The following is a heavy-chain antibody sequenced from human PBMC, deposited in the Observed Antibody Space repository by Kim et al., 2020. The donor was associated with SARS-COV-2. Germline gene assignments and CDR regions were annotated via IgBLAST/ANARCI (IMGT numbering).Heavy chain of an antibody. D-gene: IGHD1-1*01. Sequence: GGSLRLSCAASGFTFTNAWMIWVRQAPGKGLEWVGRIKSKTDGGTTDYAAPVKGRFTSSRDDSKNTLYLQMNSLKTEDTGMYYCITREFNWNDGVDYWGQGTLVTVSS. V-gene: IGHV3-15*01. J-gene: IGHJ4*02. CDR1: GFTFTNAW. CDR3: ITREFNWNDGVDY. CDR2: IKSKTDGGTT.